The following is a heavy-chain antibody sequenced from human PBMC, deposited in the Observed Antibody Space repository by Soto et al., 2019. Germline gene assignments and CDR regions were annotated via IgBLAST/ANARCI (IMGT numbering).Heavy chain of an antibody. CDR3: ARIRGGRQGSGSYRPDGMDV. D-gene: IGHD3-10*01. Sequence: SGPTLVNPTQTLTLTCTLSGFSLSTSGMCVSWIRQPPGKALEWLALIDWDDGKHYSTPLKTRLTISKDTPKNQVVLTMTNTAPVDTATYYCARIRGGRQGSGSYRPDGMDVWGRGSTVTVSS. CDR2: IDWDDGK. V-gene: IGHV2-70*01. CDR1: GFSLSTSGMC. J-gene: IGHJ6*02.